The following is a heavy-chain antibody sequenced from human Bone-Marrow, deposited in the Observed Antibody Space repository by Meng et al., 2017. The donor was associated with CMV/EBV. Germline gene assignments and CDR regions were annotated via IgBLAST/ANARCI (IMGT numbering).Heavy chain of an antibody. V-gene: IGHV1-2*02. Sequence: ASVKVSCKASGYTFTGYYMHWVRQAPGQGLEWMGWINPNSGGTNYAQKFQGRVTMTRDTSSSTAYMDLSSLRSEDTAVYYCARGATGTTLPLGYWGQGTLVTVSS. D-gene: IGHD1-7*01. CDR2: INPNSGGT. CDR1: GYTFTGYY. CDR3: ARGATGTTLPLGY. J-gene: IGHJ4*02.